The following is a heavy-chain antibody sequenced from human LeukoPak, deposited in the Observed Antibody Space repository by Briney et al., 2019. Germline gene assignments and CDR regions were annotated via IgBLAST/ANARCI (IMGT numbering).Heavy chain of an antibody. CDR2: IGAGGTFT. V-gene: IGHV3-23*01. Sequence: GGSLSLSCTPSGSTVSSYAMNWVRQAPGKGLEWVSGIGAGGTFTYYADSVKGRFTIFRDNSRNTLYLQMNSLRADDTAVYYCAKDLDYTSDGSYLDYLGQAGKLTVSS. CDR3: AKDLDYTSDGSYLDY. CDR1: GSTVSSYA. D-gene: IGHD4-11*01. J-gene: IGHJ4*02.